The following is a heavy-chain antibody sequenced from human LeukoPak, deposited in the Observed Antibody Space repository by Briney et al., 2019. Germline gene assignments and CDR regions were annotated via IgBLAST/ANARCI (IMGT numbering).Heavy chain of an antibody. Sequence: SETLSLTCTVSGGSISSSSYYWGWIRQPPGKGLEWIGSIYYSGTTYYNPSLRSRVTISVDTSKNQFSLKLSSVTAADTAVYYCARDLSGIAVAGYYYYGMDVWGQGTTVTVSS. CDR3: ARDLSGIAVAGYYYYGMDV. CDR2: IYYSGTT. V-gene: IGHV4-39*07. J-gene: IGHJ6*02. D-gene: IGHD6-19*01. CDR1: GGSISSSSYY.